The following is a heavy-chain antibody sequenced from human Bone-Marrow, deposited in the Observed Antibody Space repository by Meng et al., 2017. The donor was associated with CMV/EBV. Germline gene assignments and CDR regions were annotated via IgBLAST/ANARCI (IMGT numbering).Heavy chain of an antibody. D-gene: IGHD5-12*01. CDR3: ASYGGYVEEIFDY. CDR1: GYTFTGYY. CDR2: INPNSGGT. J-gene: IGHJ4*02. V-gene: IGHV1-2*02. Sequence: ASVKVSCKASGYTFTGYYMHWVRQAPGQGLEWMGWINPNSGGTNYAQKFQGRVTMTRDTSIGTAYMELSRLRSDDTAVYYCASYGGYVEEIFDYWGQGTLVTSPQ.